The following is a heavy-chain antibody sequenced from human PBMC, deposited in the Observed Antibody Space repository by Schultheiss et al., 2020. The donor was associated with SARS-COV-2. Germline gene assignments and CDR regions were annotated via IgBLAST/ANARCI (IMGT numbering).Heavy chain of an antibody. CDR1: GGSISSGGYY. D-gene: IGHD3-22*01. CDR3: ARGPYYYDSSRDAFDI. J-gene: IGHJ3*02. Sequence: SETLSLTCTVSGGSISSGGYYWSWIRQHPGKGLEWIGYIYYSGSTYYNPSLKSRVTISVDTSKNQFSLKLSSVTAADTAVYYCARGPYYYDSSRDAFDIWGQGTTVTVSS. V-gene: IGHV4-31*03. CDR2: IYYSGST.